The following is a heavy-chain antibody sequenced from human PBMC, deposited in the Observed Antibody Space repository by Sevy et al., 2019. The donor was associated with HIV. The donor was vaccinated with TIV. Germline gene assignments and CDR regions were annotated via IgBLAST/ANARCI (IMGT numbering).Heavy chain of an antibody. J-gene: IGHJ4*02. D-gene: IGHD6-19*01. Sequence: SETLSLTCTVSGASISSSGYYWGWIRQPPGKGLEWIASINYSGSTFYNPSLKSRVTISADTSKNQFSLDLNSVTAADTAIYYCAGPIITYNNGWSYYDYWGQGTVVTVPQ. CDR2: INYSGST. CDR1: GASISSSGYY. V-gene: IGHV4-39*01. CDR3: AGPIITYNNGWSYYDY.